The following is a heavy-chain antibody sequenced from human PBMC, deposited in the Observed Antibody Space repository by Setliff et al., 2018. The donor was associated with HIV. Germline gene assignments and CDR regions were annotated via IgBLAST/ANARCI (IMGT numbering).Heavy chain of an antibody. J-gene: IGHJ6*02. V-gene: IGHV4-59*11. CDR1: GGSISGHY. Sequence: PSETLSLTCTVSGGSISGHYWSWIRQTPGKGLEWIGYVYSNGNTDYNPSLKSRVTISVDTSKNQFPLKLSSVTAADTAVYYCARVRGRYYYHYAMDVWGQGTKVTVSS. D-gene: IGHD3-10*01. CDR3: ARVRGRYYYHYAMDV. CDR2: VYSNGNT.